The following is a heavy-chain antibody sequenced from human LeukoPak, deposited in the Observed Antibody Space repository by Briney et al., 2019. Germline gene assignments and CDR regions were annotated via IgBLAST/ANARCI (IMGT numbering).Heavy chain of an antibody. CDR2: IYTSGST. D-gene: IGHD2-2*01. V-gene: IGHV4-4*09. Sequence: SETLSLTCTVAGGSISSYYWSWIRQPPGKGLEWIGYIYTSGSTNYNPSLKSRVTISVDTSKNQFSLKLSSVTAADTAVYYRAGGGYCSSTSCFFDPWGQGTLVTVSS. CDR1: GGSISSYY. J-gene: IGHJ5*02. CDR3: AGGGYCSSTSCFFDP.